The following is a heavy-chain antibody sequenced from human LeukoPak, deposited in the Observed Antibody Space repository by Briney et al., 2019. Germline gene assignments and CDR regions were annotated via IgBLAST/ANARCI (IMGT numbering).Heavy chain of an antibody. V-gene: IGHV4-30-4*02. CDR1: GDSISSGDYY. D-gene: IGHD3-3*01. CDR2: IYNSGTT. J-gene: IGHJ5*02. CDR3: ARVPTLRFLEWPQFDP. Sequence: SETLSLTCTVSGDSISSGDYYWSWIRQPPGKGLEWIGYIYNSGTTYYNPSLRSRVTISVDTSKNQFSLKLSSVTAADTAVYYCARVPTLRFLEWPQFDPWGQGTLVTVSS.